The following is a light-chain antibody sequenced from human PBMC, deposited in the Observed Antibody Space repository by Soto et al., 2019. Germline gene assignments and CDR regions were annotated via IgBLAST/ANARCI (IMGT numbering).Light chain of an antibody. J-gene: IGLJ1*01. V-gene: IGLV2-11*01. CDR1: SSDVGGYNY. Sequence: QSAPTQPRSVSGSPGQSVTISCTGTSSDVGGYNYVSWYQHHPGKAPKLMIYDVSKRPSGVPDRFSGSKSGNTASLTISGLQAEDEADYYCCSYAGSYVFGTGTKLTVL. CDR3: CSYAGSYV. CDR2: DVS.